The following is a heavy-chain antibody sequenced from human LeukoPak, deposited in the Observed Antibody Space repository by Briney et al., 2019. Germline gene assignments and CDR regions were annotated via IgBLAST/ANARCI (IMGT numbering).Heavy chain of an antibody. V-gene: IGHV3-53*01. D-gene: IGHD3-22*01. CDR3: AGMIPTMGFDY. CDR1: GFTVSSNY. Sequence: GGSLRLSCAASGFTVSSNYMSWVRQAPGKGLEWVSVIYSSGSTYYADSVEGRFTISRDNSKNTLYLQMSSLRAEDTAVYYCAGMIPTMGFDYWGQGTLVTVSS. CDR2: IYSSGST. J-gene: IGHJ4*02.